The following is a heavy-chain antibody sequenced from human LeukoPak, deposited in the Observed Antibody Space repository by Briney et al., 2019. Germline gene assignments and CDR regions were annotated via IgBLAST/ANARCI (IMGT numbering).Heavy chain of an antibody. V-gene: IGHV1-2*02. J-gene: IGHJ4*02. CDR3: ARVRITFGGVIVKIFDY. Sequence: ASVKVSCKASGYTFTGYYMHWVRQAPGQGLEWMGWINPNSGGTNSAQKFQGRVTMTRDTSISTAYMELSRLRSDDTAVYYCARVRITFGGVIVKIFDYWGQGTLVTVSS. CDR1: GYTFTGYY. D-gene: IGHD3-16*02. CDR2: INPNSGGT.